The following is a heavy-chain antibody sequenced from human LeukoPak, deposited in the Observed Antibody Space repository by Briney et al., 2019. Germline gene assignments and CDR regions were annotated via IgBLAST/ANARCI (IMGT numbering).Heavy chain of an antibody. Sequence: GGSLRLSCAASGFTFSSYSMKWVRQAPGKGLEWVSSISSSSSYIYYADSVKGQFTISRDNAKNSLYLQMNSLRAEDTAVYYCARAPIAVAYFDYWGQGTLVTVSS. D-gene: IGHD6-19*01. CDR1: GFTFSSYS. CDR3: ARAPIAVAYFDY. J-gene: IGHJ4*02. CDR2: ISSSSSYI. V-gene: IGHV3-21*01.